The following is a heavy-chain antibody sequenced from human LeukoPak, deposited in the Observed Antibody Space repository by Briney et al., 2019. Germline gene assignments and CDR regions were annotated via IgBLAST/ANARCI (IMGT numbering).Heavy chain of an antibody. D-gene: IGHD4-23*01. CDR2: FDPEDGET. V-gene: IGHV1-24*01. CDR3: ATLSTTVVSPGVY. J-gene: IGHJ4*02. Sequence: ASVKVSCKVSGYTLTVLSMHWVRQAPGKGLEWMGGFDPEDGETIYAQKFLGRVTMTEDTSTDTAYMDLNSLRSEDTAVYYCATLSTTVVSPGVYWGQGTLVTVSS. CDR1: GYTLTVLS.